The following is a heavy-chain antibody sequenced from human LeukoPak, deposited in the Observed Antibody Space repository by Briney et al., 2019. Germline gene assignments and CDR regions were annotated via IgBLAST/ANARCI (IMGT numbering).Heavy chain of an antibody. Sequence: PSETLSLTCTVSGDSISTYSWSWIRQPPGKGLEWIGYIYYSGSTDYNPSLKSRVTMSLDTSKNQFSLNLNSVTAADTAVYYCARAVITFGAAVAKGFDRWGQKTLVTVSS. V-gene: IGHV4-59*01. D-gene: IGHD3-16*01. CDR2: IYYSGST. CDR3: ARAVITFGAAVAKGFDR. J-gene: IGHJ4*02. CDR1: GDSISTYS.